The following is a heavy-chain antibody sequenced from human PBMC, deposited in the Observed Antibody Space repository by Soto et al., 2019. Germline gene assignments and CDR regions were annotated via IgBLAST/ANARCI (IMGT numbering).Heavy chain of an antibody. CDR2: ISSSSSFI. J-gene: IGHJ4*02. V-gene: IGHV3-21*01. CDR3: AGSSDDGRND. CDR1: GFILSDYS. D-gene: IGHD1-26*01. Sequence: EVQLVESGGGLVKPGGSLRLSCAASGFILSDYSMNWIRQAPGKGLEWVASISSSSSFIHYAESMKGRVTISRDNAKKSLYLQMNGLSAEDTAVYYCAGSSDDGRNDWGQGTLVSVST.